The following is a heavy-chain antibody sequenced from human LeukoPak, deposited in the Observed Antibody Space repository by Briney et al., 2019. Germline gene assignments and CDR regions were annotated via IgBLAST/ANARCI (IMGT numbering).Heavy chain of an antibody. D-gene: IGHD1-1*01. CDR3: ARDGIQPRNYYFDY. Sequence: GGSLRLSCAGSGFTFSSYGMHWVRQAPGKGLEWMTFIQYDGSNKYYADSVKGRFTISRDNSKNTVYLQMNSLRAGGTAVYYCARDGIQPRNYYFDYWGQGTLVTVSS. V-gene: IGHV3-30*02. CDR1: GFTFSSYG. CDR2: IQYDGSNK. J-gene: IGHJ4*02.